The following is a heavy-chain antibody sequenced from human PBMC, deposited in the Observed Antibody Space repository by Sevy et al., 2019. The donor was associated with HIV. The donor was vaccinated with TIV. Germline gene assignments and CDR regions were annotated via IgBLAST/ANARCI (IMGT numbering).Heavy chain of an antibody. D-gene: IGHD3-22*01. J-gene: IGHJ1*01. CDR2: INPSGGST. CDR3: ARDLDGGIDKNYYGSSGYKGYFQH. V-gene: IGHV1-46*01. Sequence: APVKVSCKASGYTFTSYYMHWVRQAPGQGLEWMGIINPSGGSTSYAQKFQGRVTMTRDTSTSTGYMELSSLRSEDTAVYYCARDLDGGIDKNYYGSSGYKGYFQHWGQGTLVTVSS. CDR1: GYTFTSYY.